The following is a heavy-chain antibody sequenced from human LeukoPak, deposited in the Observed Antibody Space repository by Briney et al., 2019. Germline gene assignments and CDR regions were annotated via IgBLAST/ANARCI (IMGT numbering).Heavy chain of an antibody. CDR2: INHDGST. Sequence: SETLSLTCAVYGGSFSGHYWTRIRQPPGKGLEWIGEINHDGSTNYSPSLKSQVTMSVDTSKNQFSLKMRSVTAADTAVYYCAREYYDILTGPFDYWGQGTLVTVSS. CDR3: AREYYDILTGPFDY. CDR1: GGSFSGHY. J-gene: IGHJ4*02. D-gene: IGHD3-9*01. V-gene: IGHV4-34*01.